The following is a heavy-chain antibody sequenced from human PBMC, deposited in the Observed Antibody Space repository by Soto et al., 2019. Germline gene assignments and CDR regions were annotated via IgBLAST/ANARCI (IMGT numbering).Heavy chain of an antibody. CDR2: IYYSGHN. CDR1: GGSISSSTHY. J-gene: IGHJ4*02. CDR3: ARTPPRDGSYSFPRTFDY. Sequence: QLQLQESGPGLVKPSETLSLTCTVSGGSISSSTHYWGWIRQSPGKGLEWIGSIYYSGHNHYNPSLARRVNISLSTSKNQFSLKVSSVNAADTAVYYCARTPPRDGSYSFPRTFDYWGQGTLVTVSS. D-gene: IGHD1-26*01. V-gene: IGHV4-39*01.